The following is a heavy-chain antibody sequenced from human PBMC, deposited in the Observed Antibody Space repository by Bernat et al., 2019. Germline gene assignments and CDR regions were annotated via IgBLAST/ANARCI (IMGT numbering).Heavy chain of an antibody. CDR1: GGSFSGYY. J-gene: IGHJ4*02. CDR3: AGVRGYYGSGIHSDY. D-gene: IGHD3-10*01. CDR2: INHSGST. V-gene: IGHV4-34*01. Sequence: QVQLQQWGAGLLKPSETLSLTCAVYGGSFSGYYWSWIRQPSGKGLEWIGEINHSGSTNYNPSLKSRVTISVDTSKNQFSLKLSSMTAADTAEYCCAGVRGYYGSGIHSDYWGQGTLVTVSS.